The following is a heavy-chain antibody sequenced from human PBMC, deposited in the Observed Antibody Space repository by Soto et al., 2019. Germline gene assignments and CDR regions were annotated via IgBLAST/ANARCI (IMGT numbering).Heavy chain of an antibody. CDR2: MNPSGGST. J-gene: IGHJ4*02. Sequence: ASVKVSCKASGYTFTSYYMHWVRQAPGQGLEWMGIMNPSGGSTSYAQKFQGRVTMTRDTSTSTVYMELSSLRSEDTAVYYCAGDPIAAAGIPFRYFDYWGQGTLVTVSS. CDR1: GYTFTSYY. CDR3: AGDPIAAAGIPFRYFDY. D-gene: IGHD6-13*01. V-gene: IGHV1-46*01.